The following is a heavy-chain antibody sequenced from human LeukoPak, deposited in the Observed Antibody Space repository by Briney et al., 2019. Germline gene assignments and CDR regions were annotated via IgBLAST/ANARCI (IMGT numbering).Heavy chain of an antibody. J-gene: IGHJ4*02. Sequence: GESLKISCRRSGYTFTNYWIGWVRQMPGKGLEWMGLIYPRDSDTRYSPSFQGQVTISADKSISTAFLQWGSLKASDTAMYHCARGAAPGSGNYLDFWGQGTLVTVSS. CDR1: GYTFTNYW. V-gene: IGHV5-51*01. CDR2: IYPRDSDT. D-gene: IGHD3-10*01. CDR3: ARGAAPGSGNYLDF.